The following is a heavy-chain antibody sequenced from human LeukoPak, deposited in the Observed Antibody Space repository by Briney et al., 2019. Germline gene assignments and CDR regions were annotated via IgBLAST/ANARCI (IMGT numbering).Heavy chain of an antibody. CDR1: GGSISSGGYY. V-gene: IGHV4-31*03. CDR3: ARSYDSSGYYGRFFDY. D-gene: IGHD3-22*01. CDR2: IYYSGST. J-gene: IGHJ4*02. Sequence: SETLSLTCTVSGGSISSGGYYWSWIRQLPGKGLEWIGYIYYSGSTYYNPSLKSRVTISVDTSKNQFSLKPSSVTAADTAVYYCARSYDSSGYYGRFFDYWGQGTLVTVSS.